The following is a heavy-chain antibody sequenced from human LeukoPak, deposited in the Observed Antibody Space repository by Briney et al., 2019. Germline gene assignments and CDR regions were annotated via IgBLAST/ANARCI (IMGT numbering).Heavy chain of an antibody. CDR3: ARGHGNYDFWSGYSSDNWFDP. Sequence: PSETLSLTCAVYGGSFSGYYWSWIRQPPGKGLEWIGEINHSGSTNYNPSLKSRVTISVDTSKNQFSLKLSSVTAADTAVYYCARGHGNYDFWSGYSSDNWFDPWGQGTLVTVSS. J-gene: IGHJ5*02. CDR2: INHSGST. V-gene: IGHV4-34*01. CDR1: GGSFSGYY. D-gene: IGHD3-3*01.